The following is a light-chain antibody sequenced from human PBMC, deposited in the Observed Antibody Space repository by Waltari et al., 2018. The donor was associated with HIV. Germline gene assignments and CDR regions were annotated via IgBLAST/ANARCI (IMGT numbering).Light chain of an antibody. Sequence: QSALTQPASVSGSPGQSLTLSCTAPPTDIDPLNSVSWYQQRPGNAPKLLFFEVYYRPAGLSDRFSASKSGNTASLTISGLQPEDEADYYCSSYTTTNVLMFGGGTKLTVL. J-gene: IGLJ3*02. CDR2: EVY. CDR1: PTDIDPLNS. V-gene: IGLV2-14*01. CDR3: SSYTTTNVLM.